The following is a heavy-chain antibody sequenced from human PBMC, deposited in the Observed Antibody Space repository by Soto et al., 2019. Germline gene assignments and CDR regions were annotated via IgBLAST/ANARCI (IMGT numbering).Heavy chain of an antibody. D-gene: IGHD5-18*01. J-gene: IGHJ4*02. V-gene: IGHV4-39*01. CDR1: GGSISSSSYY. CDR2: IYYSGST. CDR3: ARAKQIMELWPEFFDY. Sequence: SETLSLTCTVSGGSISSSSYYWGWIRQPPGKGLEWIGSIYYSGSTYYNPSLKSRVTISVDTSKNQFSLKLSSVTAADTAVYYCARAKQIMELWPEFFDYWGQGTLVTVSS.